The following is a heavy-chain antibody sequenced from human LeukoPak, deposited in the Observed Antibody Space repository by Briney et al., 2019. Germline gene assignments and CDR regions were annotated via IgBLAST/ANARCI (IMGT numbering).Heavy chain of an antibody. CDR3: ARGGGIAAAGKCNY. V-gene: IGHV1-2*02. D-gene: IGHD6-13*01. CDR1: GYTFTGYY. CDR2: INPNSGGT. J-gene: IGHJ4*02. Sequence: ASVKVSCKASGYTFTGYYMHWVRQAPGQGLEWMGWINPNSGGTNYAQKFQGRVTMTRDTSISTAYMDLSRLRSDDTAVYYCARGGGIAAAGKCNYWGQGTLVTVSS.